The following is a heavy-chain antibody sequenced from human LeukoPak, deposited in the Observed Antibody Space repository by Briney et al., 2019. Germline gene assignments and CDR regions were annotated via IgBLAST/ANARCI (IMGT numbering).Heavy chain of an antibody. CDR3: AIKAVADPPFDY. J-gene: IGHJ4*02. CDR1: GGSISSGDYY. D-gene: IGHD6-19*01. Sequence: SQTLSLTCTVSGGSISSGDYYWSWIRQPPGKGLEWIGYIYYSGSTNYNPSLKSRVTISVDTSKNQFSLKLSSVTAADTAVYYCAIKAVADPPFDYWGQGTLVTVSS. CDR2: IYYSGST. V-gene: IGHV4-61*08.